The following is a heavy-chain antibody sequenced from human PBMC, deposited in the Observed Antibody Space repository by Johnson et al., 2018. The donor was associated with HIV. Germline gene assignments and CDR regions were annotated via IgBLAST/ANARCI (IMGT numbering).Heavy chain of an antibody. V-gene: IGHV3-30*04. J-gene: IGHJ3*02. CDR2: ISYDGSNK. Sequence: MQLVESGGGVVQPGRSLRLSCAASGFTFSSYAMHWVRQAPGKGLEWVAVISYDGSNKYYADSVKGRFTISRDNSKNTLYLQMNSLRAEDTAVYYCARDKANWGPSRDVGAFDIWGQGTMVTVSS. CDR1: GFTFSSYA. D-gene: IGHD7-27*01. CDR3: ARDKANWGPSRDVGAFDI.